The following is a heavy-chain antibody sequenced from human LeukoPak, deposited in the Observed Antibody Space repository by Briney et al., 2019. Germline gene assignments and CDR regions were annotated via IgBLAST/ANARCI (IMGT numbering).Heavy chain of an antibody. V-gene: IGHV4-39*07. D-gene: IGHD2-15*01. CDR2: IYYSGST. J-gene: IGHJ6*03. CDR1: GGCISSSSYY. Sequence: SETLSLTCTISGGCISSSSYYWGWIRQPPGKGLEWIGSIYYSGSTYYNPSLKSRVTISVDTSKNQFSLKLSSVTAADTAVYYCGRDALVGYFSYYYMDVWGKGTTVTVSS. CDR3: GRDALVGYFSYYYMDV.